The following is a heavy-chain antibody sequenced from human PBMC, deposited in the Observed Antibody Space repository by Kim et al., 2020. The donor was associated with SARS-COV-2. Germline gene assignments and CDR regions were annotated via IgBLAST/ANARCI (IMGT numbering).Heavy chain of an antibody. CDR1: GFTFSSYA. Sequence: GGSLRLSCAASGFTFSSYAMMWVRQAPGKGLEWVSSISGSGDRTFYGDSVKGRFTISRDNSKNTVYLQMNSLRADDTAQYYCAKAIGYCSRTSCYVYFDYWGQGTLVTVSS. J-gene: IGHJ4*02. CDR2: ISGSGDRT. CDR3: AKAIGYCSRTSCYVYFDY. V-gene: IGHV3-23*01. D-gene: IGHD2-2*01.